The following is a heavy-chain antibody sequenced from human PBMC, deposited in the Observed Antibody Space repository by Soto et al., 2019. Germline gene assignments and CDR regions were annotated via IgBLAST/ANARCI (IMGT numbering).Heavy chain of an antibody. Sequence: QVQLVESGGGVVQPGGSLRLSCQASGFNFDNYGMHWVRQAPGKGLEWVAVITYDGSFQYYADSVKGRFTISRDNCKNTLFMHLNTLKPEDTAVYHCAKDRVGGTFYTPLGFWGQGTLVTVSS. J-gene: IGHJ4*02. CDR2: ITYDGSFQ. CDR3: AKDRVGGTFYTPLGF. D-gene: IGHD1-7*01. CDR1: GFNFDNYG. V-gene: IGHV3-30*18.